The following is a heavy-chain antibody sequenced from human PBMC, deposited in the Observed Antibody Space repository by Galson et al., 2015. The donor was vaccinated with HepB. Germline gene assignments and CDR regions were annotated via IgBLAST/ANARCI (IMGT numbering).Heavy chain of an antibody. J-gene: IGHJ1*01. D-gene: IGHD3-22*01. CDR1: GFTFSNAW. V-gene: IGHV3-15*01. Sequence: SLRLSCAASGFTFSNAWMNWVRQAPGKGLEWVGRIKSKADGETTDYAAPAKGRFTISRDDSKNTLFLQINSLRAEDTAMYYCTTSMKVAPPGWGQGTLVAVSS. CDR3: TTSMKVAPPG. CDR2: IKSKADGETT.